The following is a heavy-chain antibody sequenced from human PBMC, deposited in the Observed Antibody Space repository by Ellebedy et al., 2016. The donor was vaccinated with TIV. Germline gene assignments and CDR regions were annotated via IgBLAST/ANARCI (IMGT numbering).Heavy chain of an antibody. CDR1: GYNFTSYY. CDR3: ATDTYSGSYGGDAFNI. V-gene: IGHV1-46*01. J-gene: IGHJ3*02. D-gene: IGHD1-26*01. CDR2: INPSGGST. Sequence: ASVKVSCKASGYNFTSYYMHWVRQAPGQGLEWMGIINPSGGSTIYAQKFQGRVTMTEDTSTYTAYMELSSLRSEDTAVYYCATDTYSGSYGGDAFNIWGQGTMVTVSS.